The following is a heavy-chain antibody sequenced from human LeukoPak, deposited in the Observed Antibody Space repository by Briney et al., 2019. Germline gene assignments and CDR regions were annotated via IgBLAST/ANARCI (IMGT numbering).Heavy chain of an antibody. V-gene: IGHV3-74*01. J-gene: IGHJ5*02. CDR2: INSDGSST. Sequence: VGSLRLSCAASGFTFSSYWMHWVRQAPGKGLVWVSRINSDGSSTSYADSVKGRFTISRDNAKNTLYLQMNSLRAEDTAVYYCARVRFGEFSLDPWGQGTLVTVSS. CDR3: ARVRFGEFSLDP. D-gene: IGHD3-10*01. CDR1: GFTFSSYW.